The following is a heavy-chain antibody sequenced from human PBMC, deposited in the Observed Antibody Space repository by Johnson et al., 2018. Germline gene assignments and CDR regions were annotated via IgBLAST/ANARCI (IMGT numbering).Heavy chain of an antibody. CDR1: GFTFSSYD. CDR3: ASDRGVRTRDY. J-gene: IGHJ4*02. V-gene: IGHV3-30*03. CDR2: ISYGGSNK. D-gene: IGHD3-10*01. Sequence: QVQLQESGGGVVQPGRSLRLSCAASGFTFSSYDIHWVRQAPGKGLEWVAVISYGGSNKDCADSVKGRFTISRDNSKNTLYLPLNSLRDEDTAVYYCASDRGVRTRDYWGQGSLVIVSS.